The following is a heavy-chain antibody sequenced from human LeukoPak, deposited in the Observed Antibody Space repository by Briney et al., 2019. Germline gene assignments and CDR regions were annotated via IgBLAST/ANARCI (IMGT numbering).Heavy chain of an antibody. J-gene: IGHJ4*02. CDR2: MNPNTGNT. V-gene: IGHV1-8*02. CDR1: GYSLSDHY. CDR3: ARKFLGSRGYYFDY. D-gene: IGHD3-10*01. Sequence: ASVKVSCKASGYSLSDHYMHWVRQATGQGLEWMGWMNPNTGNTGYAQKFQGRVTMTRDTSISTAYMELSSLRSDDTAVYYCARKFLGSRGYYFDYWGQGTLVTVSS.